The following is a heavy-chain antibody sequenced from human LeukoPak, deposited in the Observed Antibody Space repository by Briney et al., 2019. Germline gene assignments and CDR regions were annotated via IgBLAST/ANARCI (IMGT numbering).Heavy chain of an antibody. V-gene: IGHV3-23*01. J-gene: IGHJ4*02. CDR1: GFTFSDYY. Sequence: GGSLRLSCAASGFTFSDYYMSWVRQAPGKGLEWVSTISKTADSESYADSVKGRFTISRDNSKNTLYLQMNSLRADDTAVYYCARPPTVTTVVFDYWGQGTLVTVSS. CDR3: ARPPTVTTVVFDY. D-gene: IGHD4-17*01. CDR2: ISKTADSE.